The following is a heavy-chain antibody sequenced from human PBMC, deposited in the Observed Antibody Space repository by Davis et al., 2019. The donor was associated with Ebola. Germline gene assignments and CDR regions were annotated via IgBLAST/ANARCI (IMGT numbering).Heavy chain of an antibody. CDR2: IYYSGST. CDR3: ACRYRNSPLY. J-gene: IGHJ4*02. V-gene: IGHV4-59*12. CDR1: GGSISSYY. Sequence: SETLSLTCTVSGGSISSYYWSWIRQPPGKGLEWIGYIYYSGSTNYNPSLKSRVTISVDTSKNQFSLKLSSVTAADTAVYFCACRYRNSPLYWGQGTLVTVSS. D-gene: IGHD1-7*01.